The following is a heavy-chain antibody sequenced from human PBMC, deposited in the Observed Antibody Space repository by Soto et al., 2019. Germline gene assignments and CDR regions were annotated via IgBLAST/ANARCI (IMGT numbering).Heavy chain of an antibody. J-gene: IGHJ4*01. CDR3: AKDRGGFACGWEYFDV. CDR1: GFSFDTYA. D-gene: IGHD6-19*01. Sequence: EVQLLESGGGLVQPGGALRLSCAASGFSFDTYAMSRFTMSWVRQAPGTGLEWVSSISGSGGKAYYADSVKGRFTISRDTSQNTLQLQMNSLSAEEPAFYYSAKDRGGFACGWEYFDVWGHGALVTVSS. CDR2: ISGSGGKA. V-gene: IGHV3-23*01.